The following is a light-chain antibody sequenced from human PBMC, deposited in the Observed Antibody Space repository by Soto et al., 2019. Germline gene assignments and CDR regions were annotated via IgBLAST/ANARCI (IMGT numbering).Light chain of an antibody. CDR2: KAS. V-gene: IGKV1-5*03. Sequence: TRSPSTXRAPPRTRIPIHCWASQSVSRRLAWFKQKTGKXPXXLIYKASNLKSGVPSSFSGSGYGTELTLTSRRLQTDDSAVYYCQYFDDYVTFGQGTRLEI. CDR3: QYFDDYVT. J-gene: IGKJ5*01. CDR1: QSVSRR.